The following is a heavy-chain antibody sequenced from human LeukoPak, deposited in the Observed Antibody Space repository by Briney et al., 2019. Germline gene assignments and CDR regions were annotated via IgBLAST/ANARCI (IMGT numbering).Heavy chain of an antibody. CDR1: GFTFSSSS. V-gene: IGHV3-23*01. CDR2: ITDAVGST. CDR3: AKGAAFFPFDY. Sequence: PGGSLRLSCAASGFTFSSSSISWVRQAPGKGLEWVSAITDAVGSTHYADSVKGRFTISSDNSKNTVYLQMNSLRPEDMAVYYCAKGAAFFPFDYWGQGTLVTVSS. J-gene: IGHJ4*02. D-gene: IGHD2-15*01.